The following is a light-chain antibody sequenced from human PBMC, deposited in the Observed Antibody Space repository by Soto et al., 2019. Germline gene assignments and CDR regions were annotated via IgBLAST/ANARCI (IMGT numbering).Light chain of an antibody. V-gene: IGKV3-11*01. Sequence: DIVLTRSPATLALSPGERATLSCRASQTVGIYLAWYQHKPGQAPRLLIYDASIRATGIPARFSGSGSGTDFTLTISSLEPEDFAVYYCQQRAGWPPLSFGGGSKVQIK. CDR1: QTVGIY. CDR3: QQRAGWPPLS. J-gene: IGKJ4*01. CDR2: DAS.